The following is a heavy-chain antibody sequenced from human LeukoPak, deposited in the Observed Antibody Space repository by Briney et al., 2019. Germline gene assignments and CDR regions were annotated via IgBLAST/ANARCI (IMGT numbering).Heavy chain of an antibody. CDR1: GFTFSSYG. J-gene: IGHJ4*02. CDR2: LANDGTHE. D-gene: IGHD6-19*01. Sequence: PGRSLRLSCAASGFTFSSYGIHWVRQAPGKGLEWVAVLANDGTHEYYADSVKGRFTISRDNSRNTLYLQMDSLRAEDMAVYYCAKDRFSYASGWPFDCWGQGTLVTVSP. V-gene: IGHV3-30*18. CDR3: AKDRFSYASGWPFDC.